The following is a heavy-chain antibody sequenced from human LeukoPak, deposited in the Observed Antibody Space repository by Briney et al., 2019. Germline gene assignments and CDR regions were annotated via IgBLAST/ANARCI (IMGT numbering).Heavy chain of an antibody. CDR1: GYTFTGYY. CDR3: AREGFFTGTFGY. J-gene: IGHJ4*02. V-gene: IGHV1-2*02. CDR2: INPNSGGT. D-gene: IGHD1-7*01. Sequence: VASVKVSCKASGYTFTGYYMHWVRQAPGQGLEWMGWINPNSGGTNYAQKFQGRVTMTRDTSIRTAYMELSRLRSDDTAVYYGAREGFFTGTFGYWGQGTLVTVSS.